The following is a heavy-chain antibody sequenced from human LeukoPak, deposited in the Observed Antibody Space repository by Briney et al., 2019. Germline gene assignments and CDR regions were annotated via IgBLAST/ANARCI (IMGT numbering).Heavy chain of an antibody. CDR3: AKDLISGTYFPLSGMDV. V-gene: IGHV3-23*01. CDR2: ISASGSTI. D-gene: IGHD1-26*01. CDR1: GFTFTHYA. Sequence: GGSLRLSCIASGFTFTHYAMTWVRQAPGKGLEWVSDISASGSTIHYADSVKGRFTVSRDNSKNTLYLLMNSLRAEDTAVYYCAKDLISGTYFPLSGMDVWGQGTTVTVSS. J-gene: IGHJ6*02.